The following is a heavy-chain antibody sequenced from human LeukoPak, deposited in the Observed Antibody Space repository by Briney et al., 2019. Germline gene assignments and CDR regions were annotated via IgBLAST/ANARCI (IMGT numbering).Heavy chain of an antibody. J-gene: IGHJ4*02. V-gene: IGHV3-23*01. CDR3: ATARPQKIWFGELLDDY. CDR1: GFTFSGYA. Sequence: GGSLRLSCAASGFTFSGYAMSWVRQAPGKGLEWVSAISGSDDSTYYADSVKGRFSISRDNSKNTLYLQMNSLRAEDTAVYYCATARPQKIWFGELLDDYWGQGAQVTVSS. D-gene: IGHD3-10*01. CDR2: ISGSDDST.